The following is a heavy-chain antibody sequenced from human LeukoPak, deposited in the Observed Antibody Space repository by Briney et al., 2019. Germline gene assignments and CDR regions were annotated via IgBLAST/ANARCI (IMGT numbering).Heavy chain of an antibody. CDR2: IHPDGTTI. D-gene: IGHD3-16*01. CDR1: GFTFSAYW. J-gene: IGHJ4*02. Sequence: PGGSLRLSCVASGFTFSAYWMDWVRQAPGKSPVWVSRIHPDGTTINYAGFVKGRFTISRDNAKNTVFLQMTSLRVEDTAVYYCARDLAGGGGDCGQGTLAPVSS. V-gene: IGHV3-74*01. CDR3: ARDLAGGGGD.